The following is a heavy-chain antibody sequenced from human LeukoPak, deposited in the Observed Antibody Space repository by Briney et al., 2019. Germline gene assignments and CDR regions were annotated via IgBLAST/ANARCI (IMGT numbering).Heavy chain of an antibody. CDR1: GGSISSSGYY. CDR2: IYYGGST. V-gene: IGHV4-39*01. CDR3: ARHGILRWLRSSKNWFDP. Sequence: TASETLSLTCTVSGGSISSSGYYWGWIRQPPGKGLEWIGRIYYGGSTNYNPSLKSRVTISVDTSKNQFSLKLSSVTAADTAVYYCARHGILRWLRSSKNWFDPWGQGTLVTVSS. J-gene: IGHJ5*02. D-gene: IGHD5-12*01.